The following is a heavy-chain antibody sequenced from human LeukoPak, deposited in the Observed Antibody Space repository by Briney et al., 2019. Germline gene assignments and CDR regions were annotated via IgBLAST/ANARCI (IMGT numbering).Heavy chain of an antibody. V-gene: IGHV3-9*01. CDR3: AKGNYDILTGYPDY. CDR2: ISWNSGSI. D-gene: IGHD3-9*01. Sequence: GGSLRLSCAASGFTFDDYALHWVRQAPGKGLEWVSGISWNSGSIGYADSVKGRFTISRDNAKNSLYLQMNSLRAEDTALYYCAKGNYDILTGYPDYWGQGTLVTVSS. J-gene: IGHJ4*02. CDR1: GFTFDDYA.